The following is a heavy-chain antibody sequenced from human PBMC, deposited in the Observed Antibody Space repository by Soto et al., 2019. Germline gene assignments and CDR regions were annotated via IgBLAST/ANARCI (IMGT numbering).Heavy chain of an antibody. CDR3: ARMATFGSLNWFDP. Sequence: ASVKVSCKASGYSFTNNDVTWVRQATGQGLGWMGWMSPGSGDTGYAQKFQGRVTTTRDISIATAYMELSSLRSDDTAIYYCARMATFGSLNWFDPWGQGTLVTVSS. J-gene: IGHJ5*02. D-gene: IGHD3-16*01. CDR2: MSPGSGDT. CDR1: GYSFTNND. V-gene: IGHV1-8*01.